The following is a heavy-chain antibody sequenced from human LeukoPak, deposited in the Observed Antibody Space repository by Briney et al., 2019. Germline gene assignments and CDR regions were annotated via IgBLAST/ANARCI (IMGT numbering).Heavy chain of an antibody. CDR2: INEEGNEK. Sequence: PGGSLRLSCAASGFTFSSYWMTWVRQAPGKGLEWVANINEEGNEKYHVDSVKGRFTISRDNTKNSLFLQMNSLRSEDTAVYYCARGVYALDIWGQGTMVTVSS. J-gene: IGHJ3*02. CDR3: ARGVYALDI. V-gene: IGHV3-7*03. CDR1: GFTFSSYW.